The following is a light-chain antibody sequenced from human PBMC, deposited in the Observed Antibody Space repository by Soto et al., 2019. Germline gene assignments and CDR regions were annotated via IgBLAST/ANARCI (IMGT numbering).Light chain of an antibody. V-gene: IGLV2-14*01. Sequence: QSALTQPASVSGSPGQSITISCTGTRKEIGGYNYVSWYQQHPGKAPKLMIYDVSNRPSGVSNRFSGSKSGNTASLAISGLQAEDEADYYCSSYTSSSIYVFGTGTKVTVL. CDR2: DVS. CDR1: RKEIGGYNY. CDR3: SSYTSSSIYV. J-gene: IGLJ1*01.